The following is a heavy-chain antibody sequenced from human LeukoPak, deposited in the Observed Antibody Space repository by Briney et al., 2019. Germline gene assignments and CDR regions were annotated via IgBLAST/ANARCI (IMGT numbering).Heavy chain of an antibody. Sequence: GGSLRLSCAASGFTFSSYSMNWVRQAPGKGLEWVSSISSSSSYIYYADSVKGRFTISRDNAKNSLYLQMNSLRAEDTAVYYCARDEGSGRHHAFDIWGQGTMVTVSS. CDR3: ARDEGSGRHHAFDI. V-gene: IGHV3-21*04. D-gene: IGHD1-26*01. CDR1: GFTFSSYS. J-gene: IGHJ3*02. CDR2: ISSSSSYI.